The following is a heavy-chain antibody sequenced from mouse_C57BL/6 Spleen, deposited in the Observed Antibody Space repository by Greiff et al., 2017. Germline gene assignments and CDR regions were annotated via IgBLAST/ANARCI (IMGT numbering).Heavy chain of an antibody. CDR2: IYPGDGDT. Sequence: QVQLQQSGPELVKPGASVKISCKASGYAFSSSWMNWVKQRPGKGLEWIGRIYPGDGDTNYNGKFKGKATLTADKSSSTAYMQLSSLTSEDSAVYFCARSYYYGSSYFFDDWGQGTTLTVSS. V-gene: IGHV1-82*01. D-gene: IGHD1-1*01. CDR3: ARSYYYGSSYFFDD. CDR1: GYAFSSSW. J-gene: IGHJ2*01.